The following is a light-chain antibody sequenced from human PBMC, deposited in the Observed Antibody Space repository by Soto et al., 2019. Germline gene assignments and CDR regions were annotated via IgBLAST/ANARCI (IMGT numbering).Light chain of an antibody. CDR3: QLYAPSPRAWT. Sequence: EIVLTQSPGTLSLSPGERATLSCRASQSVNSFYLAWYQQKPGQAPRLLIYGASGRATGIPDRFSGSGSGPDFTLTINSLEPEDFAVYYCQLYAPSPRAWTFGQGTKVEIK. J-gene: IGKJ1*01. CDR2: GAS. CDR1: QSVNSFY. V-gene: IGKV3-20*01.